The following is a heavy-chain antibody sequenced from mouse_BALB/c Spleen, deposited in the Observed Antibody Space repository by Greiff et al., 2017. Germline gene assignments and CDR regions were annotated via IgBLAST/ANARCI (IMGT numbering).Heavy chain of an antibody. CDR2: IHYSGST. D-gene: IGHD1-1*01. J-gene: IGHJ3*01. CDR1: GYSITSGYS. CDR3: ASNYGSSYQGAWFAY. V-gene: IGHV3-1*02. Sequence: VQLKQSGPDLVKPSQSLSLTCTVTGYSITSGYSWHWIRQFPGNKLEWMGYIHYSGSTNYNPSLKSRISITRDTSKNQFFLQLNAVTTEDTATYYCASNYGSSYQGAWFAYWGQGTLGTVSA.